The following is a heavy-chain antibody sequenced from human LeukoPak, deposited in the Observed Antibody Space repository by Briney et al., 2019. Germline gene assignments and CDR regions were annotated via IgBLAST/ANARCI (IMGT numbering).Heavy chain of an antibody. J-gene: IGHJ4*02. CDR1: GFTFSSYA. V-gene: IGHV3-23*01. CDR2: ISGSGGST. CDR3: AKVSVVVAATQGYSGDY. Sequence: PGGSLRLSCAASGFTFSSYAMSWVRQAPGKGLEWVSAISGSGGSTYYADSVKGRFTISRDNSKNTLYLQMNSLRAEDTAVYYCAKVSVVVAATQGYSGDYWGPGTLVTVSS. D-gene: IGHD2-15*01.